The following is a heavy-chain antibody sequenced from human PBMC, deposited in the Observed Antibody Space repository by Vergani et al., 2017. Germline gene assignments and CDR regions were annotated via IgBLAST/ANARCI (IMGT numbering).Heavy chain of an antibody. CDR1: GYTFTSYG. CDR2: ISAYNGNT. Sequence: QVQLVQSGAEVKKPGASVKVSCKASGYTFTSYGISWVRQAPGQGLEWMGWISAYNGNTNYAQTLQGRVTMTTDTSTSTAYMGLRSQRSDDTAVYYCARGPDIVVVPAVYGYYYMDVWGKGTTVTVSS. D-gene: IGHD2-2*01. J-gene: IGHJ6*03. CDR3: ARGPDIVVVPAVYGYYYMDV. V-gene: IGHV1-18*01.